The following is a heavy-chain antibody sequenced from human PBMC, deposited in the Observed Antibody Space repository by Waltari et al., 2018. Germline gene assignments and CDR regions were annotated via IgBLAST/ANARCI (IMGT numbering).Heavy chain of an antibody. CDR1: GYSISSGYY. D-gene: IGHD4-17*01. CDR2: ISHSGST. J-gene: IGHJ3*02. CDR3: ASYGDIPHDAFDI. V-gene: IGHV4-38-2*01. Sequence: QVQLQESGPGLVKPSETLSLTCAVSGYSISSGYYWGWIRQPPGKGLEWIGSISHSGSTSYNPSLKSRVTISVDTSKNQFSLKLSSVTAADTAVYYGASYGDIPHDAFDIWGQGTMVTVSS.